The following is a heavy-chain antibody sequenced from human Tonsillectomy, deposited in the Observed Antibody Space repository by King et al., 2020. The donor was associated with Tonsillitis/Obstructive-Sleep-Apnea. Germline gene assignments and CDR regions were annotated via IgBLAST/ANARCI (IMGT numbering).Heavy chain of an antibody. CDR1: GFTFSSYW. Sequence: DVQLVESGGGLVQPGGSLRLSCAASGFTFSSYWMHWVRKAPGKGLVWVSRINSDGSSTSYADSVKGRFTISRDNAKNTLYLQMNSLRAEDTAVYYCARVRAKGYCSSTSCSDPSDAFDIWGQGTMVTVSS. D-gene: IGHD2-2*01. J-gene: IGHJ3*02. CDR3: ARVRAKGYCSSTSCSDPSDAFDI. CDR2: INSDGSST. V-gene: IGHV3-74*01.